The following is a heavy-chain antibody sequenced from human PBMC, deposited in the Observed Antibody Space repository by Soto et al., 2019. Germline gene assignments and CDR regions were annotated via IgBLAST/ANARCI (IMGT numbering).Heavy chain of an antibody. V-gene: IGHV1-18*01. CDR3: ARDLPPVDY. J-gene: IGHJ4*02. CDR2: ISAYNGNT. Sequence: QVQLVQSGAEVKKPGASVKVSCKASGYTFSSYFISWVRQAPGQGLEWMGWISAYNGNTNYAQNLQXGXTXXPDTSTSTAYMELRSLRSDDTAVYYCARDLPPVDYWGQGTLVTVSS. CDR1: GYTFSSYF.